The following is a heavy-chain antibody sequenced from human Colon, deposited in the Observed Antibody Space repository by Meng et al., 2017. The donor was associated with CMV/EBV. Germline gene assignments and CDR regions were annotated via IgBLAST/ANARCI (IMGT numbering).Heavy chain of an antibody. Sequence: SETQSLTCNVSGGSVNSGSYYWTWIRQPPGKGLEWIGYISYSGNTNYNPSLKSRLTIEVDTSRNQFSLKLTSVSAADTAMYYCARETSGWSTGIDYWGQGTLVTVSS. CDR3: ARETSGWSTGIDY. V-gene: IGHV4-61*01. CDR1: GGSVNSGSYY. J-gene: IGHJ4*02. CDR2: ISYSGNT. D-gene: IGHD6-19*01.